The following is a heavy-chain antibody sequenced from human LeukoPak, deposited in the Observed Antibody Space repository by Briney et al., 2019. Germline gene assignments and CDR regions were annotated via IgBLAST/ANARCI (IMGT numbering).Heavy chain of an antibody. J-gene: IGHJ4*02. Sequence: ASVKVSCKVSGYTLTELSMHWVRQAPGKGLEWMGGFDPEDGETIYAQKFQGRVTMTEDTSTDTAYMELSSLRSEDTAVYYCATGRGYCSGGSSPVLHWGQGTLVTVSS. V-gene: IGHV1-24*01. CDR2: FDPEDGET. CDR3: ATGRGYCSGGSSPVLH. D-gene: IGHD2-15*01. CDR1: GYTLTELS.